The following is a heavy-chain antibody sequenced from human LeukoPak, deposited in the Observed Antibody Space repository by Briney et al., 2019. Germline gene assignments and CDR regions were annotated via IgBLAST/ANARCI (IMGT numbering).Heavy chain of an antibody. CDR3: AREHDYVWGSYRYLDY. J-gene: IGHJ4*02. D-gene: IGHD3-16*02. CDR2: ISYSGST. Sequence: SETLSLTCTVSDGSTSSNSYYWGWIRQPPGKGLEWIGSISYSGSTYYNPSLKSRVTISVDTSKNQFSLKLSSVTAADTAVYYCAREHDYVWGSYRYLDYWGQGTLVTVSS. V-gene: IGHV4-39*07. CDR1: DGSTSSNSYY.